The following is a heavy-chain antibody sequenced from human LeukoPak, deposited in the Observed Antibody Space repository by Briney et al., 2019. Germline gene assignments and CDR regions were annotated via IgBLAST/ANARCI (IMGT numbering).Heavy chain of an antibody. CDR2: IKQDGSEK. CDR1: GFTFSSYW. D-gene: IGHD2-15*01. J-gene: IGHJ6*02. CDR3: ARDFFPGGYYYYYYGMDV. V-gene: IGHV3-7*01. Sequence: GGSLRLSCAASGFTFSSYWMSWVRQAPGKGLEWVANIKQDGSEKYYVDSVKGRFTISRDNAKNSLYLQMNSLRAEDTAVYYCARDFFPGGYYYYYYGMDVWGQGTTVTVSS.